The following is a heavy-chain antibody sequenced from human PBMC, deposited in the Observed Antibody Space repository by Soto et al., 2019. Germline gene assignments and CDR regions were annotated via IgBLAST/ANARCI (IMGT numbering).Heavy chain of an antibody. CDR1: GFTFDDYA. CDR3: AKASYGDYVKAFDI. J-gene: IGHJ3*02. CDR2: ISWNSGSI. V-gene: IGHV3-9*01. Sequence: EVQLVESGGGLVQPGRSMRLSCAASGFTFDDYAMHWVRQAPGKGLEWVSGISWNSGSIGYADSVKGRFTISRDNAKNSLYRQMNSLRAEDTALYYCAKASYGDYVKAFDIWGQGTMVTVSS. D-gene: IGHD4-17*01.